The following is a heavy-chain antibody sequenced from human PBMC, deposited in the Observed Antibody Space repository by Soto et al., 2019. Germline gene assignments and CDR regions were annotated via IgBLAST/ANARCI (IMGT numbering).Heavy chain of an antibody. CDR2: MNPNSGNT. V-gene: IGHV1-8*01. Sequence: ATVKVCCKASGYTFTSYDINWVRQATGQGLEWMGWMNPNSGNTGYAQKFQGRVTMTRNTSISTAYMELSSLRSEDTAVYYCARGKQSITIFGVVIYMDVWGKVTTVTVS. CDR3: ARGKQSITIFGVVIYMDV. CDR1: GYTFTSYD. D-gene: IGHD3-3*01. J-gene: IGHJ6*03.